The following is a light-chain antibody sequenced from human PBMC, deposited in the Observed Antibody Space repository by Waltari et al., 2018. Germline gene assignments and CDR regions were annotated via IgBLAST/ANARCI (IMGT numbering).Light chain of an antibody. Sequence: QSALTQPPSASGSPGQSVTISCTGTSSDVGGNNYVSWYQQHPGKAPKLVIYEVSQRPSGVPVRFSGSKSGNTASLTVSGLQAEDEAYYYCFSYAGSSFLFGGGTKLTVL. CDR1: SSDVGGNNY. CDR2: EVS. CDR3: FSYAGSSFL. J-gene: IGLJ2*01. V-gene: IGLV2-8*01.